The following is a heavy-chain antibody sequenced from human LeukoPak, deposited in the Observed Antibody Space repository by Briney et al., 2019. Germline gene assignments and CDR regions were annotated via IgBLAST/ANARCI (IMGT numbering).Heavy chain of an antibody. CDR3: AKEGRSGYYFDY. CDR1: GFTFSSYA. D-gene: IGHD3-22*01. V-gene: IGHV3-23*01. Sequence: GRSLRLSCAASGFTFSSYAMSWVRQAPGKGLEWVSAISGSGGSTYYADSVKGRFTISRDNSKNTLYLQMNSLRAGDTAVYYCAKEGRSGYYFDYWGQGTLVTVSS. CDR2: ISGSGGST. J-gene: IGHJ4*02.